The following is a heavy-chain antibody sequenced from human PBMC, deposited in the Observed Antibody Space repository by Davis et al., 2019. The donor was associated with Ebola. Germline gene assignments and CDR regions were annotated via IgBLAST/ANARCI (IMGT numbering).Heavy chain of an antibody. D-gene: IGHD2-15*01. CDR2: INHSGST. CDR3: ASFVVVAATGGMDV. J-gene: IGHJ6*02. Sequence: PGGSLRLSCAVYGGSFSGYYWSWIRQPPGKGLEWIGEINHSGSTNYNPSLKSRVTISVDTSKNQFSLKLSSVTAADTAVYYCASFVVVAATGGMDVWGQGTTVTVSS. CDR1: GGSFSGYY. V-gene: IGHV4-34*01.